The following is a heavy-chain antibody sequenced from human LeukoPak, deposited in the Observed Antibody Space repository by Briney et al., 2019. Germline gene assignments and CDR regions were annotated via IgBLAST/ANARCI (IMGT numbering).Heavy chain of an antibody. CDR1: GYTFTSYD. CDR2: MNPNSGNT. Sequence: GASVKVSCKTSGYTFTSYDINWVRQATGQGLEWMGWMNPNSGNTGYAQKFQGRVTMTRNTSISTAYMELSSLRSEDTAVYYCASGGGDGYNSAFDYWGQGTLVTVSS. D-gene: IGHD3-16*01. CDR3: ASGGGDGYNSAFDY. V-gene: IGHV1-8*01. J-gene: IGHJ4*02.